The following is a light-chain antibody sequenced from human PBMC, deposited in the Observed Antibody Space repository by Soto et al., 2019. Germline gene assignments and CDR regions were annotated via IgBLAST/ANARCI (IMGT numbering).Light chain of an antibody. V-gene: IGLV2-11*01. J-gene: IGLJ1*01. Sequence: ARTKPDSVRGYIWVGVATSRSKTSSDVGGYNYVSWYQQHPGKAPKLIIFDVNKRPSGVPDRFSGSKSGSTASLTISGLQAEDEADYYCCSYGGSFYVVGTGTKVTVL. CDR3: CSYGGSFYV. CDR2: DVN. CDR1: SSDVGGYNY.